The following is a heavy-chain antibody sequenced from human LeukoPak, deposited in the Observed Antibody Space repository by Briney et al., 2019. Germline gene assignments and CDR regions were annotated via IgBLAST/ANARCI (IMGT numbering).Heavy chain of an antibody. V-gene: IGHV3-53*01. CDR1: GGSIRTYY. D-gene: IGHD5-24*01. Sequence: LSLTCTVSGGSIRTYYWSWVRQAPGKGLEWLSVFYRDGNTYYADSVKGRFTISRDNSKNTVYLQMNTLRVEDTAVYYCARGDGYNFWSSWGRGTLVTVSS. CDR2: FYRDGNT. J-gene: IGHJ5*02. CDR3: ARGDGYNFWSS.